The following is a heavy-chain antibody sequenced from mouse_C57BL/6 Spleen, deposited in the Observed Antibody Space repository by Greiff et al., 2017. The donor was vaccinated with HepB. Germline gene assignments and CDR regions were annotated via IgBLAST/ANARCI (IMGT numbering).Heavy chain of an antibody. CDR1: GFNIKDYY. D-gene: IGHD1-1*01. J-gene: IGHJ3*01. Sequence: VQLQQSGAELVRPGASVKLSCTASGFNIKDYYMHWVKQRPEQGLEWIGRIDPEDGDTEYAPKFQGKATMTADTSSNTAYLQLSSLTSEDTAVYYCTSHYYGSSYGAYWGQGTLVTVSA. V-gene: IGHV14-1*01. CDR3: TSHYYGSSYGAY. CDR2: IDPEDGDT.